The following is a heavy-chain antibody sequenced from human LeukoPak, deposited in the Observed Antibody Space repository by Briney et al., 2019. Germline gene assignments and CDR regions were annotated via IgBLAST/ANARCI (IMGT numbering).Heavy chain of an antibody. V-gene: IGHV3-23*01. Sequence: PGGSLRLSCAASGFTFSSYAMSWVRQAPGKGLEWVSAISGSGGSTYYADSVKGRFTISRDNSKNTLYLQMNSLRAEDTAVYYRARDTYTSGWFDLDYWGQGTLVTVSS. CDR2: ISGSGGST. D-gene: IGHD6-19*01. J-gene: IGHJ4*02. CDR1: GFTFSSYA. CDR3: ARDTYTSGWFDLDY.